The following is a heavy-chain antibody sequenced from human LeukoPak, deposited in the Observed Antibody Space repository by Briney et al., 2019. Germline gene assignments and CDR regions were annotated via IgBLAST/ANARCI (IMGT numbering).Heavy chain of an antibody. D-gene: IGHD2-8*02. CDR3: ASVVYARWFDP. J-gene: IGHJ5*02. V-gene: IGHV1-18*01. Sequence: ASVKVSCKASGYTFTSYGISWVRQAPGQGREWMGWISAYNGNTNYAQKLQGRVTMTTDTSTSTAYMELRSLRSDDTAVYYCASVVYARWFDPWGQGTLVTVSS. CDR1: GYTFTSYG. CDR2: ISAYNGNT.